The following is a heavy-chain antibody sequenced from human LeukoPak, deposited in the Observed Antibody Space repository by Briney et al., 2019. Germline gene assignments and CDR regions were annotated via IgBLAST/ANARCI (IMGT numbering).Heavy chain of an antibody. D-gene: IGHD2-8*01. CDR3: ARRVRQVYAIDY. Sequence: SETLSLTCAVYGGSFSGYYWSWIRQPPGKGLEWIGEINHSGSTNYNPSLKSRVTISVDTSKNQFSLKLSSVTAADTAVYYCARRVRQVYAIDYWGQGTLVTVSS. CDR2: INHSGST. J-gene: IGHJ4*02. CDR1: GGSFSGYY. V-gene: IGHV4-34*01.